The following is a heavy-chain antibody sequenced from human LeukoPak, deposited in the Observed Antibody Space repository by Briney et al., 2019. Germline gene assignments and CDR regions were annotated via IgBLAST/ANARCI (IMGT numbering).Heavy chain of an antibody. D-gene: IGHD3-9*01. J-gene: IGHJ2*01. V-gene: IGHV3-21*01. Sequence: GGSLRLSCVASGFTFRSHDMNWVRQAPGKGLEWVSSISSSSSYIYYGDSVKGRFTVSRDNAKKSLYLQMNSLRAEDTAVYYCARDSVTVLTPDNWYFDLWGRGTLVTVSS. CDR1: GFTFRSHD. CDR2: ISSSSSYI. CDR3: ARDSVTVLTPDNWYFDL.